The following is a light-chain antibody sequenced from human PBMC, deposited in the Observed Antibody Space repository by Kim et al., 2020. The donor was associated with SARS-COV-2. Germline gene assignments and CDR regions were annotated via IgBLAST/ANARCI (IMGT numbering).Light chain of an antibody. J-gene: IGKJ5*01. CDR2: DAY. V-gene: IGKV3-11*01. Sequence: EIVLTQSPATLSLSPGEELTLSCRASQRVKDNLAWYLQRPGQAPTLLIYDAYRRPTGVPARFRGRGSGTDFSLIISRLEPEDFGVYYCQQRTASPTFGQGTRLEVK. CDR1: QRVKDN. CDR3: QQRTASPT.